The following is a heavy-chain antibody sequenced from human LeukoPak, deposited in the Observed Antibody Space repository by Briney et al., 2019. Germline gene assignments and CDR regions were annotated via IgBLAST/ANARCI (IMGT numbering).Heavy chain of an antibody. CDR2: ISGSGGST. CDR1: EFTFNSYA. Sequence: GGSLRLSCAASEFTFNSYAMHWVRQTPGKGLEWVSGISGSGGSTYYADSVKGRFTISRDNSKNTLYLQMNSLRAEDTAVYYCAKTYYDILTGYRVKNYYYGMDVWGQGATVTVSS. J-gene: IGHJ6*02. V-gene: IGHV3-23*01. CDR3: AKTYYDILTGYRVKNYYYGMDV. D-gene: IGHD3-9*01.